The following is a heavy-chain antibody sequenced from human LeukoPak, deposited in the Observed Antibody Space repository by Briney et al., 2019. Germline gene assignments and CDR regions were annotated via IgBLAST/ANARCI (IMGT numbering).Heavy chain of an antibody. CDR3: VKASEHYDS. CDR2: ISTNGGIT. V-gene: IGHV3-64D*06. J-gene: IGHJ4*02. CDR1: GFTFSTYG. D-gene: IGHD3-3*02. Sequence: GGSLRLSCSASGFTFSTYGMHWVRQGPGKGLEQVAAISTNGGITVYADSVKGRFTISRDNSRNTLYLQMSGLRAADTAVYYCVKASEHYDSWGQGTLVTVSS.